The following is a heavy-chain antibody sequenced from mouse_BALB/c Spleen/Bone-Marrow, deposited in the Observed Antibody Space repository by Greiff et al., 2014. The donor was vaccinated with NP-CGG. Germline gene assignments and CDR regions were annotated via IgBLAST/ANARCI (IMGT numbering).Heavy chain of an antibody. Sequence: QVQLKESGPGLVQPSQSLSITCTVSGFSLTSYGVHWVRQSPGKGLEWLGAIWSGGGSDYNAAFISRLNITKDNSKSQVFFKMFSLQVDDTAIYYCARTSNYVDFDYWGQGTTLTVSS. CDR1: GFSLTSYG. J-gene: IGHJ2*01. V-gene: IGHV2-4-1*01. CDR2: IWSGGGS. D-gene: IGHD2-5*01. CDR3: ARTSNYVDFDY.